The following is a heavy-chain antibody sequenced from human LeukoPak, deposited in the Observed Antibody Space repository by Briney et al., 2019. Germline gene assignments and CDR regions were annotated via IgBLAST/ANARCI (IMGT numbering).Heavy chain of an antibody. CDR3: ARVGTGSSSWYPGTDYYMDV. CDR2: ISAYNGNT. J-gene: IGHJ6*03. CDR1: GYTFTSYG. V-gene: IGHV1-18*01. Sequence: ASVKVSCKASGYTFTSYGISWVRQAPGQGLEWMGWISAYNGNTNYAQKLQGRVTMTTDTSTSTAYMELRSLRSDDTAVYYRARVGTGSSSWYPGTDYYMDVWGKGTTVTVSS. D-gene: IGHD6-13*01.